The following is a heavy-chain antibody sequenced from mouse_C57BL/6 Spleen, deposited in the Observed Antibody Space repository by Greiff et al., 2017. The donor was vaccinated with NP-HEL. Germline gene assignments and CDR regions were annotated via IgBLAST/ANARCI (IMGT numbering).Heavy chain of an antibody. CDR1: GFTFSDFY. J-gene: IGHJ1*03. D-gene: IGHD2-5*01. CDR3: ARDASNYGYFDV. V-gene: IGHV7-1*01. Sequence: EVKLVESGGGLVQSGRSLRLSCATSGFTFSDFYMEWVRQAPGKGLEWIAASRNKANDYTTEYSASVKGRFIVSRDTSQSILYLQMNALRAEDTAIYYCARDASNYGYFDVWGTGTTVTVSS. CDR2: SRNKANDYTT.